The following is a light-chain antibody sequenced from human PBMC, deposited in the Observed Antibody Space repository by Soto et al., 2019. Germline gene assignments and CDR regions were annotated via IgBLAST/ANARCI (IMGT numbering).Light chain of an antibody. J-gene: IGLJ3*02. CDR3: ATWDDSLSGWV. V-gene: IGLV1-47*01. CDR1: SSNIGSNY. Sequence: QSVLTQPPSASGTPGQRVTISCSGSSSNIGSNYVYWYQQLPGTAPKLLIYRNNQRPSGVPDRFSGSKSGTSASLAISALRSEDEADYYCATWDDSLSGWVFGGGTKVTFL. CDR2: RNN.